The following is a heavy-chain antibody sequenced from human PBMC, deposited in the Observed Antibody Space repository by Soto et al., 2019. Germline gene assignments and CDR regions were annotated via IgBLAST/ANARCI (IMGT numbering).Heavy chain of an antibody. D-gene: IGHD4-4*01. Sequence: GESLKFSCKGYGYTFTDYWIGLVRQLPGTGLEWMGIMYPGVSDTIYSPSFQGHVTITADECPSPACLQGNTLKRSNPAYYSCASNISNSQNYYCAMDVGGQGTRATVSS. CDR1: GYTFTDYW. V-gene: IGHV5-51*01. J-gene: IGHJ6*02. CDR3: ASNISNSQNYYCAMDV. CDR2: MYPGVSDT.